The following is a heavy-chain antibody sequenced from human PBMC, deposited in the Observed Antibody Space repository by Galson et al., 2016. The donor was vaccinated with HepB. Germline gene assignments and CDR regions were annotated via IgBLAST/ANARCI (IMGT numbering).Heavy chain of an antibody. Sequence: SLRLSCAASGFTFSSYSMTWVRQAPGKGLEWLAYIGTSPETTHYADSVKGRFTISRDNAKNSLFLQMHSLRDGDTAVYFCARNDYGDYGVEYWGQGTPVTVSS. CDR1: GFTFSSYS. J-gene: IGHJ4*02. CDR3: ARNDYGDYGVEY. D-gene: IGHD4-17*01. V-gene: IGHV3-48*02. CDR2: IGTSPETT.